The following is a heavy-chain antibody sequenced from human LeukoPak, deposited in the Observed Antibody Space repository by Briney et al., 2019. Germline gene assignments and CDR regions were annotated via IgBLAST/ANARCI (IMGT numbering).Heavy chain of an antibody. D-gene: IGHD2-15*01. Sequence: PSETLSLTCTVSGGSISSYYWSWIRQPPGKGLEWIGYIYYSGGTNYNPSLKSRVTISVDTSKNQFSLKLSSVTAADTAVHYCARTPVVAATYYFDYWGQGTLVTVSS. CDR2: IYYSGGT. J-gene: IGHJ4*02. V-gene: IGHV4-59*08. CDR1: GGSISSYY. CDR3: ARTPVVAATYYFDY.